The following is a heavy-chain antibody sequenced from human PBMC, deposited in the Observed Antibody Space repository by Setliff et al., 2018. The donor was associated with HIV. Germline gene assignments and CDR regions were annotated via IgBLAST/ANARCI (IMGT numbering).Heavy chain of an antibody. J-gene: IGHJ4*02. CDR1: GASISSYY. CDR3: ARGKGSGWYLRFDY. V-gene: IGHV4-59*12. CDR2: IYSSGST. Sequence: SETLSLTCTVSGASISSYYWSWIRQPPGKGLEWIGYIYSSGSTNYNPSLKSRVTISVDTSKNQFSLKLSSVTAADTAVYYCARGKGSGWYLRFDYWGQGTLVTVSS. D-gene: IGHD6-19*01.